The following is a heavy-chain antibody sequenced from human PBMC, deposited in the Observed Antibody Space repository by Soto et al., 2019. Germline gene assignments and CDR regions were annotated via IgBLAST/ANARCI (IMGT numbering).Heavy chain of an antibody. D-gene: IGHD1-26*01. CDR3: VHHGGVPYYHDV. V-gene: IGHV4-4*02. CDR1: VGSLSSSNW. CDR2: IFYSGSS. J-gene: IGHJ6*02. Sequence: SETLSLTCAVSVGSLSSSNWWSWVRQPPGKTLEWLGEIFYSGSSKYNPSLSSRVTISADQSKNLFSLRLTSVTAADTAMYYCVHHGGVPYYHDVWG.